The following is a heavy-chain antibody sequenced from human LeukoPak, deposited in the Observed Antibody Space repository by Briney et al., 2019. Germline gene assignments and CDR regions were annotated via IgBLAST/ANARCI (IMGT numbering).Heavy chain of an antibody. CDR2: IYSGGST. V-gene: IGHV3-66*02. D-gene: IGHD6-13*01. CDR3: ARDSSSWYGRFDP. J-gene: IGHJ5*02. Sequence: GGSLRLSCAASGFTVSSNYMSWVRQAPGKGLEWVSVIYSGGSTYYADSVKGRFTISRDNSKNTLYLQMNSLRAEDTAVYYCARDSSSWYGRFDPWGQGTLVSVS. CDR1: GFTVSSNY.